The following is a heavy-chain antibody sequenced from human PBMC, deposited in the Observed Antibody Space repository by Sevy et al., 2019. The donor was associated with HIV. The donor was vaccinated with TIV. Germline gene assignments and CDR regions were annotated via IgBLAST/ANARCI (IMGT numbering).Heavy chain of an antibody. Sequence: SCVASGFRFSDEPMNWVRQAPGKGLEWISNIRSDSSVMSYADTVRGRFTVSRDNARNSLSLQLNSLRDEDTALYHCVRDTQFGFDYWGQGTLVTVSS. CDR1: GFRFSDEP. J-gene: IGHJ4*02. D-gene: IGHD3-16*01. CDR2: IRSDSSVM. CDR3: VRDTQFGFDY. V-gene: IGHV3-48*02.